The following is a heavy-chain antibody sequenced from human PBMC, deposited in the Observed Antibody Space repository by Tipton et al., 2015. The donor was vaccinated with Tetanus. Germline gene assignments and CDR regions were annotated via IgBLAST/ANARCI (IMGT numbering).Heavy chain of an antibody. CDR3: ARDLSPLRYFDWLSPDY. CDR2: ISGSGGST. D-gene: IGHD3-9*01. V-gene: IGHV3-23*01. Sequence: SLRLSCAASGFTFSSYAMSWVRQAPGKGLEWVSAISGSGGSTYYADSVKGRFTISRDNSKNTLYLQMNSLRAEDTAVYYCARDLSPLRYFDWLSPDYWGQGTLVTVSS. J-gene: IGHJ4*02. CDR1: GFTFSSYA.